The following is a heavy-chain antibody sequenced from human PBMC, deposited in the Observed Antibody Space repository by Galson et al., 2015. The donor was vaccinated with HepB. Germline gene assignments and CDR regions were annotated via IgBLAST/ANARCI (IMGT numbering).Heavy chain of an antibody. J-gene: IGHJ6*03. CDR2: TYYRSKWYN. Sequence: CAISGDSVSSNSAAWNWIRQSPSRGLEWLGRTYYRSKWYNDYAVSVKGRITINPDTSKNQFSLQLNSVTPEDTAVYYCARDIIVIIPAALGYYYMDVWGKGTTVTVSS. V-gene: IGHV6-1*01. D-gene: IGHD2-2*01. CDR3: ARDIIVIIPAALGYYYMDV. CDR1: GDSVSSNSAA.